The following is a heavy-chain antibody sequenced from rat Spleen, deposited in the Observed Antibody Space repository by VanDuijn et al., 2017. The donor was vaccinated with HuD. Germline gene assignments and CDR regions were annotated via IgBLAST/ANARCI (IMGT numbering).Heavy chain of an antibody. CDR1: GFTFSDYY. Sequence: EVQLVESDGGLVQPGRSLKLSCAASGFTFSDYYMAWVRQAPTKGLEWVATISYDGSSTYYRDSVKGRFTVSRDNANITLFLQMDSLRSEDTATYYCARGFSGSHWYFDFWGPGTMVTVSS. CDR3: ARGFSGSHWYFDF. CDR2: ISYDGSST. J-gene: IGHJ1*01. V-gene: IGHV5-29*01. D-gene: IGHD1-1*01.